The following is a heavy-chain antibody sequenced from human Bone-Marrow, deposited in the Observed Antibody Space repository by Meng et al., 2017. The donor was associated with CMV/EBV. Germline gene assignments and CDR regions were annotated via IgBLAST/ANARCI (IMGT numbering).Heavy chain of an antibody. CDR1: GFTFDDYA. J-gene: IGHJ6*02. V-gene: IGHV3-43D*03. Sequence: LSLTCAASGFTFDDYAMHWVRQAPGKGLEWVSLISWDGVTTYYAHSVKGRFTISRDNAKNSLYLQMNSLRAEDTAVYYCARDIVVTTVDGMDVWGQGTTVTVSS. CDR3: ARDIVVTTVDGMDV. D-gene: IGHD3-22*01. CDR2: ISWDGVTT.